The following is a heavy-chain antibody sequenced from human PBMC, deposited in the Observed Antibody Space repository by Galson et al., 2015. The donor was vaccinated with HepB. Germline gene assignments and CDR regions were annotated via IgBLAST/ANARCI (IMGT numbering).Heavy chain of an antibody. CDR3: ARGRVEEVVIIPGAVNHPRISYGLDV. D-gene: IGHD2-2*01. J-gene: IGHJ6*02. CDR1: GSSVNSFT. Sequence: SVKVSCKASGSSVNSFTFSWVRQAPVQGLEWMGEFIPHLDRAKYTQQFQVRVTITADKSTATVFRDLRSLRSDETAKYYSARGRVEEVVIIPGAVNHPRISYGLDVWGQGTTVTVSS. V-gene: IGHV1-69*10. CDR2: FIPHLDRA.